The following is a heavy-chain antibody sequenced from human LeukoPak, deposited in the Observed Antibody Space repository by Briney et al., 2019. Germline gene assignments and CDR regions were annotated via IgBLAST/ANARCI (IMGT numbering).Heavy chain of an antibody. CDR2: IYYSGNT. CDR3: ARWYYYDSSGYYWDY. J-gene: IGHJ4*02. V-gene: IGHV4-39*01. CDR1: GGSISSSSYY. D-gene: IGHD3-22*01. Sequence: SETLSLTCTVSGGSISSSSYYWGWNRQPQGRGLEWIVSIYYSGNTYYNQSLKSRITISVYTSKNQFSLRLSSVTAADTAVYYCARWYYYDSSGYYWDYWGQGTLVTVFS.